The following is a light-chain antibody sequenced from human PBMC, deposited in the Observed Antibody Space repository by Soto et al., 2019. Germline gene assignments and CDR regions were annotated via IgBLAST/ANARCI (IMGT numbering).Light chain of an antibody. CDR3: HQYADSPQT. CDR2: AAS. Sequence: EVVLTQSPGTLSLSPGERATLSCRASQSVSSSFLAWYQQKPGQAPMLLIHAASTGATGIPARFRGSGSGTDFTLTISSLEPEDSAVYFCHQYADSPQTFGQGTKVEIK. J-gene: IGKJ2*01. V-gene: IGKV3-20*01. CDR1: QSVSSSF.